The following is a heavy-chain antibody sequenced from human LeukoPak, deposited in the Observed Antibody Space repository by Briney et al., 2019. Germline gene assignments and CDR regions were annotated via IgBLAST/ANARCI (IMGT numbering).Heavy chain of an antibody. V-gene: IGHV4-59*10. CDR1: GGSISSYY. CDR3: AAYYDYVWAYAFDI. Sequence: SETLSLTCAVYGGSISSYYWSWIRQPAGKGLEWIGRIYTSGSTNYNPSLKSRVTMSVDTSKNQFSLKLSSVTAADTAVYYCAAYYDYVWAYAFDIWGQGTMVTVSS. CDR2: IYTSGST. D-gene: IGHD3-16*01. J-gene: IGHJ3*02.